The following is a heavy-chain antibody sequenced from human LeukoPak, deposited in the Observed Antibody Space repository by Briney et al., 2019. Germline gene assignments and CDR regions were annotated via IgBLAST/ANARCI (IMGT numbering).Heavy chain of an antibody. CDR2: IYYSGST. CDR1: GGSISSYY. V-gene: IGHV4-59*08. Sequence: SETLSLTCTVSGGSISSYYWSWIRQPPGKGLEWIGDIYYSGSTNYNPSLKSRVTISVDTCKNQFSLKLSSVTVADTAVYYCASALVGGDYYCDYWGQGTLVSVSS. CDR3: ASALVGGDYYCDY. J-gene: IGHJ4*02. D-gene: IGHD2-21*02.